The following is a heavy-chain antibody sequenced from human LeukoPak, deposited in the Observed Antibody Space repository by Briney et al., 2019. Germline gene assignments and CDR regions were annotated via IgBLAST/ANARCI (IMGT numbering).Heavy chain of an antibody. CDR2: IWYDGSSK. V-gene: IGHV3-33*08. J-gene: IGHJ4*02. CDR3: ARGGGHSSDDF. D-gene: IGHD6-6*01. Sequence: PGASLRLSCAASGFTFSGHGMHWVRQAPGKGLEWVAVIWYDGSSKYYLDSVKGRFTISRDNTRNTLYLQTNSLRAEDTAVYYCARGGGHSSDDFWGQGTLVTVSS. CDR1: GFTFSGHG.